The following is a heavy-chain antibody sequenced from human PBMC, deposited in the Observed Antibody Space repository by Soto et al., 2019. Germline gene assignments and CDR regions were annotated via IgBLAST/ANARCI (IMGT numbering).Heavy chain of an antibody. CDR1: GFSLTETGMG. CDR2: IYWDDDK. V-gene: IGHV2-5*02. CDR3: AHRRSGYFDS. J-gene: IGHJ4*02. Sequence: SGPTLANPTQTLTLPCTFSGFSLTETGMGVGWIRQPPGKALEWLALIYWDDDKRYSPSLKRGLTISKDASKNQVVLTKTNVDAVDTAKYYCAHRRSGYFDSWGQGTLVTVSS.